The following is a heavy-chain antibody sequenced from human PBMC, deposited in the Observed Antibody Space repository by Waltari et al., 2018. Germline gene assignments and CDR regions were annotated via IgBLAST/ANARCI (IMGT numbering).Heavy chain of an antibody. D-gene: IGHD1-20*01. CDR3: ARAPSEHRSVYNWNGGSFDY. J-gene: IGHJ4*02. CDR2: ISYDGSNK. Sequence: QVQLVESGGGVVQPGRSLRLSCAASGFTFSSYAMHWVRLAPGKGLEWVAVISYDGSNKYYADSVKGRFTISRDNSKNTLYLQMNSLRAEDTAVYYCARAPSEHRSVYNWNGGSFDYWGQGTLVTVSS. V-gene: IGHV3-30-3*01. CDR1: GFTFSSYA.